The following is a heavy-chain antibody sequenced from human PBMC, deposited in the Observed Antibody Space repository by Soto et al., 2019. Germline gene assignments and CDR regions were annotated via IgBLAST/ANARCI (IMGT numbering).Heavy chain of an antibody. D-gene: IGHD2-2*01. CDR2: ISWNSGSI. Sequence: GGSLRLSCAASGFTFDDYAMHWVRQAPGKGLEWVSGISWNSGSIGYADSVKGRFTISRDNAKNSLYLQMNSLRAEDTALYYCAKDIVVVPLVGGMDVWGQGTTVTVSS. V-gene: IGHV3-9*01. CDR3: AKDIVVVPLVGGMDV. J-gene: IGHJ6*02. CDR1: GFTFDDYA.